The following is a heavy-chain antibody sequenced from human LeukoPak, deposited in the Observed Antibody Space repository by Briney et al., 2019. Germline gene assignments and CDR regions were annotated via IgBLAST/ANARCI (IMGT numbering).Heavy chain of an antibody. V-gene: IGHV3-23*01. CDR2: ISGSGGST. CDR3: AKSYGSGSYYNPELDY. Sequence: PGGSLRLSCAASGFTFDDYAMHWVRQAPGKGLEWVSAISGSGGSTYYADSVKGRFTISRDNSKNTLYLQMNSLRAEDTAVYYCAKSYGSGSYYNPELDYWGQGTLVTVSS. CDR1: GFTFDDYA. D-gene: IGHD3-10*01. J-gene: IGHJ4*02.